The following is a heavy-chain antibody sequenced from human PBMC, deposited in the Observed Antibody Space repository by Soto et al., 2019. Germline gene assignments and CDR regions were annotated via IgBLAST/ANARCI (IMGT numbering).Heavy chain of an antibody. CDR2: TYYRSKWYN. CDR1: GDSVSSNSAA. V-gene: IGHV6-1*01. Sequence: SQTLSLTCAISGDSVSSNSAAWNWIRQSPSRGLEWLGRTYYRSKWYNDYAVSVKSRITINPDTSKNQFSLQLNSVTPEDTAVYYCARGAGYSSSSNPLYYYYYGMDVWGQGTTVTVSS. D-gene: IGHD6-6*01. J-gene: IGHJ6*02. CDR3: ARGAGYSSSSNPLYYYYYGMDV.